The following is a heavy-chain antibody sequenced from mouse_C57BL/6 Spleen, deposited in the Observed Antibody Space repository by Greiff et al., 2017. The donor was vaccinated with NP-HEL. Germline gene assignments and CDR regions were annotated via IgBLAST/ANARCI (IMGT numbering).Heavy chain of an antibody. CDR3: AREFYSNPFAY. CDR2: ISDGGSYT. D-gene: IGHD2-5*01. V-gene: IGHV5-4*01. Sequence: EVQVVESGGGLVKPGGSLKLSCAASGFTFSSYAMSWVRQTPEKRLEWVATISDGGSYTYYPDNVKGRFTISRDNAKNNLYLQMSHLKSEDTAMYYCAREFYSNPFAYWGQGTLVTVSA. J-gene: IGHJ3*01. CDR1: GFTFSSYA.